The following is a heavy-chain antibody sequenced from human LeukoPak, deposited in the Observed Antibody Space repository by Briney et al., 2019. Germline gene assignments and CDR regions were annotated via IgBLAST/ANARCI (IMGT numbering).Heavy chain of an antibody. D-gene: IGHD2-15*01. CDR1: GGSISSSSYY. J-gene: IGHJ3*02. Sequence: SETLSLTCTVSGGSISSSSYYWGWIRQPPGNGLEWIGRIYYSGSTYYNPSLKSRVTISVDTSKNQFSLKLSSVTAADTAVYYCARYCSGGSCYSFVGGAFDIWGQGTMVTVSS. V-gene: IGHV4-39*01. CDR2: IYYSGST. CDR3: ARYCSGGSCYSFVGGAFDI.